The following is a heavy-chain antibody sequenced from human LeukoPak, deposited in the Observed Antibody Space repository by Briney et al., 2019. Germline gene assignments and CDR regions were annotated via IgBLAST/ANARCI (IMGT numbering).Heavy chain of an antibody. CDR3: ARGATYYYGSGSYYNPSFDFDY. CDR1: GYTFTSYY. D-gene: IGHD3-10*01. Sequence: GASVKVSCKASGYTFTSYYMHWVRQAPGQGLEWMGIINPSGGSTSYAQKFQGRVTMTRDTSTSTVYMELSSLRSEDTAVYYCARGATYYYGSGSYYNPSFDFDYWGQGTLVTVSS. J-gene: IGHJ4*02. CDR2: INPSGGST. V-gene: IGHV1-46*01.